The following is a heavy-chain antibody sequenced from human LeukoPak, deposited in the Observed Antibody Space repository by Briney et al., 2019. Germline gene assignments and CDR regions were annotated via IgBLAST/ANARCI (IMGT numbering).Heavy chain of an antibody. D-gene: IGHD2-15*01. V-gene: IGHV3-9*01. CDR2: ISWNSGSI. Sequence: PGGSLRLSCAASGFTFDDYAMHWVRQAPGKGLEWVSGISWNSGSIGYADSVKGRFTISRDNAKNSLYLQMNSLRAEDTALYYRAPLIDVAWGQGTLVTVSS. CDR1: GFTFDDYA. J-gene: IGHJ5*02. CDR3: APLIDVA.